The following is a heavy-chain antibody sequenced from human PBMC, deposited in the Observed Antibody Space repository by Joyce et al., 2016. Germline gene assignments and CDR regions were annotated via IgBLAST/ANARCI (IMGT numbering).Heavy chain of an antibody. D-gene: IGHD3-10*02. V-gene: IGHV5-10-1*03. CDR2: SDPRGAYT. J-gene: IGHJ5*02. CDR3: ARHVTDWFDP. CDR1: GYSFTSHW. Sequence: EVQLVQSGAEVKKPGESLRISCKGSGYSFTSHWISWGRQMPGKGLEWMGRSDPRGAYTDYSPAFEGHVTISVDKPISAAYLQWSSLRASDTAIYYCARHVTDWFDPWGQGTLVTVSS.